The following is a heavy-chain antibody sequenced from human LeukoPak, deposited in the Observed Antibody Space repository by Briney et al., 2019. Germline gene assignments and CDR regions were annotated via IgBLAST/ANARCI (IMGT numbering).Heavy chain of an antibody. D-gene: IGHD1-20*01. V-gene: IGHV3-48*01. CDR1: GFTFSSYS. CDR3: ATAPNWNGYAFDI. CDR2: ISSSSSTI. Sequence: GGSLRLSCAASGFTFSSYSMNWVRQAPGKGLEGVSYISSSSSTIYYADSVKGRFTISRDNAKNSLYLQMNSLRAEDTAVYYCATAPNWNGYAFDIWGQGTMVTVSS. J-gene: IGHJ3*02.